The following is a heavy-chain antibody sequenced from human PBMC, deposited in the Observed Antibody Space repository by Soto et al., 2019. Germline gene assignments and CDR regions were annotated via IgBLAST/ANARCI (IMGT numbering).Heavy chain of an antibody. CDR3: ARGAGHYDILTGYPHAPFDY. CDR2: IIPIFGTA. Sequence: SEKVSWKASGGTFSSYAISWVRQAPGQGLEWMGGIIPIFGTANYAQKFQGRVTITADKSTSTAYMELSSLRSEDTAVYYCARGAGHYDILTGYPHAPFDYWGQGTLVTVSS. V-gene: IGHV1-69*06. CDR1: GGTFSSYA. J-gene: IGHJ4*02. D-gene: IGHD3-9*01.